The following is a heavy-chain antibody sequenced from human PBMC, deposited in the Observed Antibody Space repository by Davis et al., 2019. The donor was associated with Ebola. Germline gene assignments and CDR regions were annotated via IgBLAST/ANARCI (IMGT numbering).Heavy chain of an antibody. CDR3: ARGPLSDFWSGYPNYYYYGMDV. V-gene: IGHV1-69*06. CDR2: IIPIFGTA. Sequence: SVKVSCKASGGTFSSYAISWVRQAPGQGLEWMGGIIPIFGTANYAQKFQGRVTITADKSTSTAYMELSSLRSEDTAVYYCARGPLSDFWSGYPNYYYYGMDVWGQGTTVSVSS. CDR1: GGTFSSYA. D-gene: IGHD3-3*01. J-gene: IGHJ6*02.